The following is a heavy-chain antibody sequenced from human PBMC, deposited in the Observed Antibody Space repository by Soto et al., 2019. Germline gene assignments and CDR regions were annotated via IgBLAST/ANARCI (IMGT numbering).Heavy chain of an antibody. Sequence: SVKVSCKTSGYTFINYGISWVRQAPGQGLEWMGRIIPILGIANYAQKFQGRVTITADKSTSTAYMELSSLRSEDTAVYYCARGIAVAGNDAFGIWGQGTMVTVSS. CDR1: GYTFINYG. CDR3: ARGIAVAGNDAFGI. J-gene: IGHJ3*02. D-gene: IGHD6-19*01. V-gene: IGHV1-69*04. CDR2: IIPILGIA.